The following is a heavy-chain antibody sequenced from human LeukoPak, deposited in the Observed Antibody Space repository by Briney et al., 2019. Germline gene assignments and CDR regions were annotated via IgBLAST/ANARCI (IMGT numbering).Heavy chain of an antibody. CDR2: INHSGST. CDR1: GGHLRGYF. Sequence: SETLSHTRAVYGGHLRGYFWRGIRPPPGKGRGGIGEINHSGSTNYNPPLKSRVTISVDTSKSQFCLKLSSVTAADTAVYYCARGLPPLGAHDYWGQGTLVTVSS. D-gene: IGHD3-16*01. CDR3: ARGLPPLGAHDY. J-gene: IGHJ4*02. V-gene: IGHV4-34*01.